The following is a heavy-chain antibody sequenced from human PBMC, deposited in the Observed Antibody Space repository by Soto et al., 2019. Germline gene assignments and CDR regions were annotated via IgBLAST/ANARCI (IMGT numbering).Heavy chain of an antibody. Sequence: EVQVVESGGGLVKPGGSLRLSCAFSGFTFSTYTMNWVRQAPGKGLEGVSSINGRSNYVYYADSVKGRFIISRDNAKNSLYLQMNRLRAEDTAIYYCAREDGVVGGSSAFDHWGLGTLVTVSS. V-gene: IGHV3-21*01. D-gene: IGHD1-26*01. CDR3: AREDGVVGGSSAFDH. CDR2: INGRSNYV. J-gene: IGHJ4*02. CDR1: GFTFSTYT.